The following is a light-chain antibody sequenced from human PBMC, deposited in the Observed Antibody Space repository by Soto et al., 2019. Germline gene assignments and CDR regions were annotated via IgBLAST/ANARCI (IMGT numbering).Light chain of an antibody. J-gene: IGKJ2*01. V-gene: IGKV4-1*01. Sequence: DIVMTQSPDSLAVSLGERATINCKSSQSVLYSSNNKNYLAWYQQTPGQPPKLLIYWASTRESGVPDRFSGSGSGTDFTLTISSLQAEDVAVYYCQRYYNTPSYTFGQGTKLEIK. CDR2: WAS. CDR3: QRYYNTPSYT. CDR1: QSVLYSSNNKNY.